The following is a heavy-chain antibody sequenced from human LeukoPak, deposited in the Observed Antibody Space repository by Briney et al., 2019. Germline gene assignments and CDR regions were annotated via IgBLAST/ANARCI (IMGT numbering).Heavy chain of an antibody. J-gene: IGHJ6*02. CDR2: ISGSGGST. CDR3: AKVTTAGPDYYYYGMDA. V-gene: IGHV3-23*01. Sequence: GGSLRLSCAASGFTFSSYAMSWVRQAPGKGLEWVSAISGSGGSTYYADSVKGRFTISRDNSKNTLYLQMNSLRAEDTAVYYCAKVTTAGPDYYYYGMDAWGQGTTVTVSS. CDR1: GFTFSSYA. D-gene: IGHD4-4*01.